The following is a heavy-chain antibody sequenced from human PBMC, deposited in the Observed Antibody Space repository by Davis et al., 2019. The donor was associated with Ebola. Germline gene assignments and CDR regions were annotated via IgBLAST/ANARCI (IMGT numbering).Heavy chain of an antibody. J-gene: IGHJ2*01. CDR1: GYSISSGYY. CDR3: ARDQTYYYDSSGYYSRYWYFDL. V-gene: IGHV4-38-2*02. D-gene: IGHD3-22*01. CDR2: IYYSGST. Sequence: MPSETLSLTCTVSGYSISSGYYWGWIRQPPGKGLEWIGSIYYSGSTYYNPSLKSRVTISVDTSKNQFSLKLSSVTAADTAVYYCARDQTYYYDSSGYYSRYWYFDLWGRGTLVTVSS.